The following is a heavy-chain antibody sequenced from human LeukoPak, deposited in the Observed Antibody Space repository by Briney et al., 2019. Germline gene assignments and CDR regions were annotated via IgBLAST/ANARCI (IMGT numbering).Heavy chain of an antibody. J-gene: IGHJ4*02. CDR2: IIPIFGTA. D-gene: IGHD2-8*01. CDR1: GGTFSSYA. CDR3: AVDKGVRG. Sequence: SVKVSCKASGGTFSSYAISWVRQAPGQGLEWMGGIIPIFGTAIYAQKFLGRVTMTEDTSTDTAYMELRSLRSEDTGVYYCAVDKGVRGWGQGTLVTVS. V-gene: IGHV1-69*06.